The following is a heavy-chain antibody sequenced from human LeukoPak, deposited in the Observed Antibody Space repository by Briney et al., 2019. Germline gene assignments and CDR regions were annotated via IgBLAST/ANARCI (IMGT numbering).Heavy chain of an antibody. CDR3: ARDMHPTAPFDY. CDR2: IIPIFGTA. CDR1: GGTFSSYA. J-gene: IGHJ4*02. V-gene: IGHV1-69*05. Sequence: GSSVKVSCKASGGTFSSYAISWVRQAPGQGLEWMGGIIPIFGTANYAQKFQGRVTMTRDTSTSTVYMELSSLRSEDTAVYYCARDMHPTAPFDYWGQGTLVTVSS. D-gene: IGHD1-26*01.